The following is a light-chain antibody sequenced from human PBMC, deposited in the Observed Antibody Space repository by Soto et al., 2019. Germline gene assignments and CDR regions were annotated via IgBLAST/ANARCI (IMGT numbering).Light chain of an antibody. J-gene: IGKJ2*01. V-gene: IGKV3-20*01. CDR1: ESVSSNF. CDR3: HQYGSPDT. Sequence: EIVLTQSPGTLSLSPGERVTLSCRASESVSSNFLAWYQQKPGQAPRLLIYGASSMAAGIPDRFSGSGSGTDFILTSPTVEPEDFALYYCHQYGSPDTFGQGTKLEIK. CDR2: GAS.